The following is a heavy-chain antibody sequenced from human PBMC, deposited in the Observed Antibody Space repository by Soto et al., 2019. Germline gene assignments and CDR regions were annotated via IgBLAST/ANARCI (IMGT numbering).Heavy chain of an antibody. CDR1: GFTFSSYA. J-gene: IGHJ6*02. CDR3: AKDRGRSYYYYGMDV. Sequence: EVQLLESGGGLVQPGGSLRLSCAASGFTFSSYAMSWVRQAPGKGLEWVSAISGSGGSTYYADSVKGRFTISRDNSKNTLYLQMNSLRAEDKAVYYCAKDRGRSYYYYGMDVWGQGTTVTVSS. CDR2: ISGSGGST. D-gene: IGHD1-26*01. V-gene: IGHV3-23*01.